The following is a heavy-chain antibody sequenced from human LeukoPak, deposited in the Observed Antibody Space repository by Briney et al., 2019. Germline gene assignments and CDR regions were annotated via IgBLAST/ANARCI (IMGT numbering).Heavy chain of an antibody. CDR2: INTDGTVT. CDR3: ATEQWLAPPPDA. J-gene: IGHJ5*02. Sequence: GGSLRLSCAASGFTFSKYWMLWVRQAPGKGLESVSRINTDGTVTTYADSVKGRFTVSRDNADNTMFLQMNSVRDEDTAVYYCATEQWLAPPPDAWGQGTPVTVSS. D-gene: IGHD6-19*01. CDR1: GFTFSKYW. V-gene: IGHV3-74*01.